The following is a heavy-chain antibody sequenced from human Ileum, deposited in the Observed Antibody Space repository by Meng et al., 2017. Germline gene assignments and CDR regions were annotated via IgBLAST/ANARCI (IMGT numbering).Heavy chain of an antibody. D-gene: IGHD6-13*01. CDR1: GFSLSTSGVG. V-gene: IGHV2-5*02. Sequence: QNTLKESGPTLVKPTQTLTLTCTFSGFSLSTSGVGVAWIRQPPGKALECLALIYWDDDKRYNPSLKNRLTITKDTSKNQVVLTMTNMDLVDTATYYCAHRLAYSSNYNVGWFDPWGQGTLVTVSS. J-gene: IGHJ5*02. CDR2: IYWDDDK. CDR3: AHRLAYSSNYNVGWFDP.